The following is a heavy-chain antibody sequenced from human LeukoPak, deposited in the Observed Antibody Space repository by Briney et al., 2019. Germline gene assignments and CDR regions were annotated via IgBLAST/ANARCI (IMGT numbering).Heavy chain of an antibody. D-gene: IGHD3-9*01. Sequence: GGSLRLSCAASGFTFDDYGMSWVRQAPGKGLEWVSGINWNGGSTGYADSVKGRFTISRDNAKNSLYLQMNSLRAEDTAVYYCARYQLRYFDWLLYAGENFDYWGQGTLVTVSS. CDR3: ARYQLRYFDWLLYAGENFDY. CDR2: INWNGGST. CDR1: GFTFDDYG. V-gene: IGHV3-20*04. J-gene: IGHJ4*02.